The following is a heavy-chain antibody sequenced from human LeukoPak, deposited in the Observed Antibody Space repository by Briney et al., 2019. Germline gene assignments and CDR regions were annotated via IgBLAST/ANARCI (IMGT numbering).Heavy chain of an antibody. V-gene: IGHV1-69*13. CDR2: IIPIFGTA. D-gene: IGHD2-2*02. CDR3: AREDCNSTSCYTRYYYGIDV. Sequence: GASVKVSCKASGGTFSSYAISWVRQAPGQGLEWMGGIIPIFGTANYAQRFQDRVTITADASTSTAYMELSSPRSEDTAVYYCAREDCNSTSCYTRYYYGIDVWGQGTTVTVSS. CDR1: GGTFSSYA. J-gene: IGHJ6*02.